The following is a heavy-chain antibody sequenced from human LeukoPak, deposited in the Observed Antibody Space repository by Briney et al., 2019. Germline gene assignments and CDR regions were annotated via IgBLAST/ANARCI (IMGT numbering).Heavy chain of an antibody. CDR3: AREGNYRQDFDY. V-gene: IGHV3-30*03. Sequence: GGSLRHSCAASGFTFSSYGMHWVRQAPGKGLEWVAVISYDGSNKYYADSVKGRFTISRDNSKNTLYLQMNSLRAEDTAVYYCAREGNYRQDFDYWGQGTLVTVSS. J-gene: IGHJ4*02. CDR1: GFTFSSYG. D-gene: IGHD5-24*01. CDR2: ISYDGSNK.